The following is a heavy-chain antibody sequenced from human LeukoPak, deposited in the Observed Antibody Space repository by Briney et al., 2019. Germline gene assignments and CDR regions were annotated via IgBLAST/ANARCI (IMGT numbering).Heavy chain of an antibody. CDR1: GYTFISYG. J-gene: IGHJ4*02. V-gene: IGHV1-18*01. D-gene: IGHD2-15*01. CDR3: AGCSGGSCTGYYFDY. Sequence: GASVKVSCKASGYTFISYGISWVRQAPGQGLEWMGWISTYNGNTNYAQKLQGRVTMTTDTSTSIAYMELRSLRSDDTVVYYCAGCSGGSCTGYYFDYWGQGTLVTVSS. CDR2: ISTYNGNT.